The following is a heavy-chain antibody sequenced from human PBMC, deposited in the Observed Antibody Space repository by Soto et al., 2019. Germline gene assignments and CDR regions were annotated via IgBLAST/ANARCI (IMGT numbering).Heavy chain of an antibody. CDR1: GYTFTSYA. CDR2: INAGNGNT. CDR3: ARVAGDSSGYYPFFDY. Sequence: ASVKVSCKASGYTFTSYAMHWVRQAPGQRLEWMGWINAGNGNTKYSQKFQGRVTITRDTSASTAYMELSSLRSEDTAVYYCARVAGDSSGYYPFFDYWGQGTLVTVS. V-gene: IGHV1-3*01. J-gene: IGHJ4*02. D-gene: IGHD3-22*01.